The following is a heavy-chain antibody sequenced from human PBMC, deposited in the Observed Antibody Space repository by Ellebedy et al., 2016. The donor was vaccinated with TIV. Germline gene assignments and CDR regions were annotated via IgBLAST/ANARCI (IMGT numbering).Heavy chain of an antibody. CDR3: ARIAVAGNYYYYGMDV. CDR1: GFLLSTSGMC. J-gene: IGHJ6*02. V-gene: IGHV2-70*01. CDR2: IDWDDDK. D-gene: IGHD6-19*01. Sequence: SGPTLVKPTQTLTLTCTFSGFLLSTSGMCVSWIRQPPGKALEWLALIDWDDDKYYSTSLKTRLTISKDTSKNQVVLTMTNMDPVDTATYYCARIAVAGNYYYYGMDVWGQGTTVTVSS.